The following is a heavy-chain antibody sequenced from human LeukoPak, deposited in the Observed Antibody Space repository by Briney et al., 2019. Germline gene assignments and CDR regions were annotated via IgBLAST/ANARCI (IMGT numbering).Heavy chain of an antibody. CDR3: AKEDGAGRYSYGYGFDY. D-gene: IGHD5-18*01. Sequence: GGSLRLSCAASGFTFSSYGMHWVRQAPGKGLEWVAVISYDGSNKYYADSVKGRFTISIDNSKNTLYLQMNSLRAEDTAVYYCAKEDGAGRYSYGYGFDYWGQGTLVTVSS. CDR1: GFTFSSYG. J-gene: IGHJ4*02. V-gene: IGHV3-30*18. CDR2: ISYDGSNK.